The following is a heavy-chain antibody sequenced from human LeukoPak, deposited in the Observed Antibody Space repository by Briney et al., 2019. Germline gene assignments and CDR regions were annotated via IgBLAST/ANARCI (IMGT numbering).Heavy chain of an antibody. CDR2: FDPEDGET. J-gene: IGHJ4*02. V-gene: IGHV1-24*01. CDR3: ATDRFYYDSSGFSDY. D-gene: IGHD3-22*01. Sequence: ASVKVSCKVSGYTHTELSMHWVRQAPGKGREWMVGFDPEDGETIYAQKFQGRVTMTEDTSTDTAYMELSSLRSEDTAVYYCATDRFYYDSSGFSDYWGQGTLVTVSS. CDR1: GYTHTELS.